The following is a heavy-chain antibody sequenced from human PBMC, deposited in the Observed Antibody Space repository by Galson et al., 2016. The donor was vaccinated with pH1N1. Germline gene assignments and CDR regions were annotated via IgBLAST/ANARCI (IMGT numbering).Heavy chain of an antibody. Sequence: RLSCAASGFTVSSNYMSWVRPAPGQGLEWVSLIYSGGRTYYADSVKGRFIISRDNSKNTLYLQMNSLRVEDTAVYYCARVGDFWSYYYYNMDVWGQGTTVTVSS. D-gene: IGHD3-3*01. CDR2: IYSGGRT. CDR1: GFTVSSNY. CDR3: ARVGDFWSYYYYNMDV. J-gene: IGHJ6*02. V-gene: IGHV3-53*01.